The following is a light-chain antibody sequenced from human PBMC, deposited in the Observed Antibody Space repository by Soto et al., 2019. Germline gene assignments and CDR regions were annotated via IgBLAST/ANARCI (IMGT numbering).Light chain of an antibody. J-gene: IGKJ3*01. CDR1: QDIRNF. Sequence: DIQMTQSPTSLSASVGDRVTITCRASQDIRNFVAWYQQKPGKAPKLLIYAASTWQSGVPSGFSGSGYGTDFTLTINSLHPEDVATYSCQKYSSVPVFGPGTKVEIK. V-gene: IGKV1-27*01. CDR2: AAS. CDR3: QKYSSVPV.